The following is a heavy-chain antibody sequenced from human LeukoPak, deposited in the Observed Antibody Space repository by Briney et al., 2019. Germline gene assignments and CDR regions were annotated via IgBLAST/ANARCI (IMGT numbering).Heavy chain of an antibody. CDR2: VNQDGSAK. J-gene: IGHJ2*01. V-gene: IGHV3-7*05. Sequence: PAGSLRLSCAVSGFTFSSYCMSWVRQAPGKGLEWVAKVNQDGSAKYNADSMNGRSTISSANDKDSLFMQSNSLRVEATAVYYCAREPVLYGSGWNYWYLDLWGRGTLVTVSS. CDR3: AREPVLYGSGWNYWYLDL. CDR1: GFTFSSYC. D-gene: IGHD6-19*01.